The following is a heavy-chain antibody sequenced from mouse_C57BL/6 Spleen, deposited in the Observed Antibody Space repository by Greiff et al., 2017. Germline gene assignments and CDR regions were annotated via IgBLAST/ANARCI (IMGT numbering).Heavy chain of an antibody. Sequence: QVQLKEPGAELVMPGASVKLSCKASGYTFTSYWMHWVKQRPGQGLEWIGEIDPSDSYTNYNQKFKGKSTLTVDKSSSTAYMQLSSLTSEDSAVYYCARPDSITEGDYAMDYWGQGTSVTVSS. CDR2: IDPSDSYT. J-gene: IGHJ4*01. CDR1: GYTFTSYW. V-gene: IGHV1-69*01. D-gene: IGHD2-10*02. CDR3: ARPDSITEGDYAMDY.